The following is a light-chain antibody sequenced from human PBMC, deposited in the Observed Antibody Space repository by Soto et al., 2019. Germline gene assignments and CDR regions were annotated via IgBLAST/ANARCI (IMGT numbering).Light chain of an antibody. CDR3: QQYGSSPIT. J-gene: IGKJ5*01. CDR2: GAS. V-gene: IGKV3-20*01. CDR1: QSVTSN. Sequence: EIVLTQSPGTLSLSPGERATLSCRASQSVTSNLAWYQQKPGQAPRLLISGASYRASGVPDRFTGGGSGTEFTLTIRRLEAEDFALYYCQQYGSSPITFGQGTRLEIK.